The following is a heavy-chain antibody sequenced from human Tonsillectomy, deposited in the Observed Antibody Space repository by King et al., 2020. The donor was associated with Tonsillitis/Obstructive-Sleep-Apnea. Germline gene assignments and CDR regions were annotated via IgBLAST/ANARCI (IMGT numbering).Heavy chain of an antibody. CDR3: VKDWGPYCSSTSCHDY. Sequence: VQLVESGGGLVQPGGSLRLSCSASGFTFSSYAMHWVRQAPGKGLEYVSAISSNGGSTYYADSVKGRFPISRDNSKNTLYLQMSSLRAEDTAVYYCVKDWGPYCSSTSCHDYWGQGTLVTVSS. V-gene: IGHV3-64D*06. CDR2: ISSNGGST. CDR1: GFTFSSYA. J-gene: IGHJ4*02. D-gene: IGHD2-2*01.